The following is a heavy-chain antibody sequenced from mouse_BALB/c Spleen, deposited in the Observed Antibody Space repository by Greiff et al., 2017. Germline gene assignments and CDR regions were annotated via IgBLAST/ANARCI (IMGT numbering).Heavy chain of an antibody. CDR1: GYTFTSYW. V-gene: IGHV1S81*02. CDR3: ARYGITTVVADYYAMDY. J-gene: IGHJ4*01. CDR2: INPSNGRT. D-gene: IGHD1-1*01. Sequence: QVQLQQSGAELVKPGASVKLSCKASGYTFTSYWMHWVKQRPGQGLEWIGEINPSNGRTNYNEKFKSKATLTVDKSSSTAYMQLSSLTSEDSAVYYCARYGITTVVADYYAMDYWGQGTSVTVSS.